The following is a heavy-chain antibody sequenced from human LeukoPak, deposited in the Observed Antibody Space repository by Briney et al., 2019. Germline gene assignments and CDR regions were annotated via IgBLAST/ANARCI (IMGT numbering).Heavy chain of an antibody. D-gene: IGHD3-16*02. CDR3: TTGVMITFGGVIVFDY. Sequence: GGSLRLSCAASGFTFSNAWMSWVRQAPGKVLEWVGRIKGKTDGGTTDYAAPVKGRFTISRDDSKNTLYLQMNSLKTEDTAVYYCTTGVMITFGGVIVFDYWGQGTLVTVSS. V-gene: IGHV3-15*01. J-gene: IGHJ4*02. CDR2: IKGKTDGGTT. CDR1: GFTFSNAW.